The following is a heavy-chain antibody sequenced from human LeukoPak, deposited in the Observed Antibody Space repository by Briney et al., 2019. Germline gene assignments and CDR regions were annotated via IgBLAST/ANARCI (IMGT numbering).Heavy chain of an antibody. CDR1: GGTFSSYA. Sequence: GSSVKVSCKASGGTFSSYAINWVRQAPGQGLEWMGRIIPILGIANYAQKFQGRVTITADKSTSTAYMELSSLRSEDTAVYYCARDLTNSEYSSSSFVSDYWGQGTLVTVSS. CDR2: IIPILGIA. V-gene: IGHV1-69*04. J-gene: IGHJ4*02. CDR3: ARDLTNSEYSSSSFVSDY. D-gene: IGHD6-13*01.